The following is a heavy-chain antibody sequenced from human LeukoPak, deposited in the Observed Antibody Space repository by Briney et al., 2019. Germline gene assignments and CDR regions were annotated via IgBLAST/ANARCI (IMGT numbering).Heavy chain of an antibody. D-gene: IGHD2-21*01. V-gene: IGHV4-59*01. J-gene: IGHJ4*02. Sequence: SETLSLTCSVSGDAISGYYWSWIRQSPGQGLECIGYVYYSGSTNYNPSLKSRAAISIDTSKNQFSLNLTSVTAADTAVYYCASGWLRYYYFDTWGQGTLVTVSS. CDR1: GDAISGYY. CDR2: VYYSGST. CDR3: ASGWLRYYYFDT.